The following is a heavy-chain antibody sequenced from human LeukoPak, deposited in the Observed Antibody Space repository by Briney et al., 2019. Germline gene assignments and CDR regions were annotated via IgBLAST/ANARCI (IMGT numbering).Heavy chain of an antibody. Sequence: GGSLRLSCAASGFKFSSYWMAWVRQTPGKGLEWVANMNQDGSEKYYVDSLKGRFTMSRDNAKNSLYLQMNTLRAEDTAVYYCAKCDWGSVDHWGQGTLVTVSS. D-gene: IGHD2-21*02. V-gene: IGHV3-7*01. CDR1: GFKFSSYW. CDR3: AKCDWGSVDH. CDR2: MNQDGSEK. J-gene: IGHJ4*02.